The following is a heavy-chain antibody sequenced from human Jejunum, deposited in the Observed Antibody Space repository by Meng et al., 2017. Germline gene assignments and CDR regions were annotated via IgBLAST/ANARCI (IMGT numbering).Heavy chain of an antibody. CDR3: TTDVDYQRPQIDY. CDR2: AKSKSYGGTI. J-gene: IGHJ4*02. V-gene: IGHV3-15*01. D-gene: IGHD4/OR15-4a*01. CDR1: GFTFSNAL. Sequence: GGSLRLSCAAPGFTFSNALMSGVRQAPGKGLEWVGRAKSKSYGGTIEYAALVKGTFTISRDDSQNTVYLQLNSLKTEDTAVYYCTTDVDYQRPQIDYWGQGTLVTVSS.